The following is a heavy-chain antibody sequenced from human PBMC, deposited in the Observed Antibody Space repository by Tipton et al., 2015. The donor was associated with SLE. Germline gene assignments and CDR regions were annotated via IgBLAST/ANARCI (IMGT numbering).Heavy chain of an antibody. D-gene: IGHD1-26*01. J-gene: IGHJ2*01. Sequence: LRLSCAVYGGSFSGYYWSWIRQPPGKGLEWIGEINHSGSTNYNPSLKSRVTISVDTSKNQFSLKLSSVTAADTAVYYCARKWELLRGWYFDLWARGTLVTVSS. CDR3: ARKWELLRGWYFDL. V-gene: IGHV4-34*01. CDR2: INHSGST. CDR1: GGSFSGYY.